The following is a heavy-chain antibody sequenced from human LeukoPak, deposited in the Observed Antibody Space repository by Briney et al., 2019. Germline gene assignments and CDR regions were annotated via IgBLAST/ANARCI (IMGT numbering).Heavy chain of an antibody. V-gene: IGHV3-53*01. J-gene: IGHJ6*02. D-gene: IGHD5-12*01. Sequence: GGSLRLSCAASGFTVSSNYMSWVRQAPGKGLEWVSNIYNGESTYYADSVKGRFTISRDISKNTLYLQMNSLRAEDTAVYYCAKVSARFGGYSGYDVYYYYGMDVWGQGTTVTVSS. CDR1: GFTVSSNY. CDR2: IYNGEST. CDR3: AKVSARFGGYSGYDVYYYYGMDV.